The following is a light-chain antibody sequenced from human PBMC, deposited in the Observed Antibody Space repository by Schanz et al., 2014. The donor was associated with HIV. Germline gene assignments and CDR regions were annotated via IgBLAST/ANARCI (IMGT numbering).Light chain of an antibody. CDR2: DVS. J-gene: IGLJ2*01. CDR3: CSYARRSTTSL. V-gene: IGLV2-23*02. Sequence: QSVLTQPASVSESPGQSITISCPGTSSDVESYNLVSWGGRPPGKAPKLIIYDVSKRPSGVSNRFSGSRSGNTASLTISGLQAEDEADYYCCSYARRSTTSLFGGGTKLTVL. CDR1: SSDVESYNL.